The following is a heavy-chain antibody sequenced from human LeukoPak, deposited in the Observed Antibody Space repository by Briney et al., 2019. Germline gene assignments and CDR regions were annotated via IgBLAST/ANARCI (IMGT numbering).Heavy chain of an antibody. CDR1: GGSISSYY. V-gene: IGHV4-59*12. CDR2: IYYSGST. CDR3: ARVANWVNSYFDY. J-gene: IGHJ4*02. D-gene: IGHD7-27*01. Sequence: SETLSLTCTVSGGSISSYYWSWIRQPPGKGLEWIGYIYYSGSTNYNPSLKSRVTMSVDTSKSQFSLKLSSVTAADTAVYYCARVANWVNSYFDYWGQGTLVTVSS.